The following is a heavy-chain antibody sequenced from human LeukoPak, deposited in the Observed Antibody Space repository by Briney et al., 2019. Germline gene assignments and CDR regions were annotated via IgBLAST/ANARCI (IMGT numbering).Heavy chain of an antibody. Sequence: SVKVSCKASGGTFSSYAISWVRQAPGQGLEWMGGIIPIFGTANYAQKFQGRVTITADESTSTAYMELSSLRSEDTAVYYCARVRYSIAGATYHDYWGQGTLVTVSS. CDR3: ARVRYSIAGATYHDY. D-gene: IGHD1-26*01. CDR2: IIPIFGTA. V-gene: IGHV1-69*13. CDR1: GGTFSSYA. J-gene: IGHJ4*02.